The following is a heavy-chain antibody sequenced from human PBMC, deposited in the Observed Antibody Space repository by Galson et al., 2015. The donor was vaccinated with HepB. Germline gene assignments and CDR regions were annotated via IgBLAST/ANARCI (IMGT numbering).Heavy chain of an antibody. CDR2: ISSDGSSE. D-gene: IGHD2-2*01. Sequence: SLRLSCAASGFTFSNYAIHWVRQAPGKGLEWVAAISSDGSSEFYADSVKGRFTLSRDNSKSTLFLQMNSLRADDTAVYYCAREGLPVDSDAFDIWGQGTTVTVSS. J-gene: IGHJ3*02. CDR1: GFTFSNYA. V-gene: IGHV3-30*04. CDR3: AREGLPVDSDAFDI.